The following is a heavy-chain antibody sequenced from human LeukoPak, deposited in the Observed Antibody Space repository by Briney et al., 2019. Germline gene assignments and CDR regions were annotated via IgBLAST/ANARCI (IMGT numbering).Heavy chain of an antibody. CDR3: ANQGGPHRPFDY. Sequence: GGSLRLSCAASGFTFSSYGMHWVRQAPGKGLEWVAVISYDGSNKYYADSVKGRFTISRDNSKNTLYLQMNSLRAEDTAVYYCANQGGPHRPFDYWGQGTLVTVSS. D-gene: IGHD3-16*01. J-gene: IGHJ4*02. V-gene: IGHV3-30*18. CDR1: GFTFSSYG. CDR2: ISYDGSNK.